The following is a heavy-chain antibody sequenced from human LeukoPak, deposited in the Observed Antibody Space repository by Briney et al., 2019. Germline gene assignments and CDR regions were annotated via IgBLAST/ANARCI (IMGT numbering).Heavy chain of an antibody. CDR3: ARDRCSGGSCYPPD. V-gene: IGHV3-23*01. CDR1: GFTFSSYA. Sequence: GGSLRLSCAASGFTFSSYAMSWVRQAPGKGLEWVSAISGSGGSTYYADSVKGRFTISRDNSKNTLYLQMNSLRAEDTAVYYCARDRCSGGSCYPPDWGQGTLVTVSS. CDR2: ISGSGGST. J-gene: IGHJ4*02. D-gene: IGHD2-15*01.